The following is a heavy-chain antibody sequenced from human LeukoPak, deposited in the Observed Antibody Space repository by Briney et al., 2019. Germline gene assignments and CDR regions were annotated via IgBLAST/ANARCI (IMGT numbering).Heavy chain of an antibody. CDR1: GYTFTSYY. CDR3: ARGEIGYCSSTSCLEFDP. V-gene: IGHV1-46*01. D-gene: IGHD2-2*01. CDR2: INPSGGST. J-gene: IGHJ5*02. Sequence: ASVKVSCKASGYTFTSYYMHWVRQAPGQGLEWMGIINPSGGSTSYVQKFQGRVTMTRDMSTSTVYMELSSLRSEDTAVYYCARGEIGYCSSTSCLEFDPWGQGTLVTVSS.